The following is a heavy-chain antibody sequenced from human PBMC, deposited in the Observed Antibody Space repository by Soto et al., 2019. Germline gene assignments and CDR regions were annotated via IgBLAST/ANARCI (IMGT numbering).Heavy chain of an antibody. V-gene: IGHV3-13*01. CDR2: IGTAGDT. D-gene: IGHD6-25*01. CDR3: ARGSRLPRSAFDI. J-gene: IGHJ3*02. CDR1: GFTFSSYD. Sequence: GGSLRLSCAASGFTFSSYDMHWVRQATGKGLEWVSAIGTAGDTYYPGSVKGRFTISRDNAKNSLYLQMNSLRAEDTAVYYCARGSRLPRSAFDIWGQGTMVTVSS.